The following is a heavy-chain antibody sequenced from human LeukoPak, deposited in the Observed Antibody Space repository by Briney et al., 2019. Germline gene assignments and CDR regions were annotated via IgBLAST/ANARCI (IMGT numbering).Heavy chain of an antibody. D-gene: IGHD1-7*01. Sequence: SETLSLTCTVSGGSISNYYWNWIRQPPGKGLEWIGSIYQSGSTYYNPPLRSRVTISVVTSQNQLSLKLTSVTAADTAVYYCARRGTGPTYYGMNVWGQGTTVTVSS. CDR1: GGSISNYY. CDR3: ARRGTGPTYYGMNV. J-gene: IGHJ6*02. CDR2: IYQSGST. V-gene: IGHV4-59*08.